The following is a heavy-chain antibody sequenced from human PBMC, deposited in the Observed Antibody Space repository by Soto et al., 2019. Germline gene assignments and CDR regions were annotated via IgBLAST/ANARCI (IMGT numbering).Heavy chain of an antibody. CDR3: VIYEQGLRPVPLDFVN. Sequence: QIQLVQSGAEVKKPGASVKVSCKASGFTFSDYGFSWVRQAPGRGLEWMGWISAFNGETNYTQKSEGRVAMTTDAATTTAYMELRSMTVDDTAVYNDVIYEQGLRPVPLDFVNWGQGPVVTVS. CDR1: GFTFSDYG. D-gene: IGHD6-19*01. V-gene: IGHV1-18*01. J-gene: IGHJ4*02. CDR2: ISAFNGET.